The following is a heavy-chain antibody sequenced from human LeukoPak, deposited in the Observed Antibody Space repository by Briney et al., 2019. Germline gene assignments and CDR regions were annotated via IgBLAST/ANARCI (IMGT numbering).Heavy chain of an antibody. J-gene: IGHJ3*02. CDR2: ISAYNGNT. D-gene: IGHD5-18*01. CDR3: ARGRDTAMVYHDAFDI. V-gene: IGHV1-18*01. Sequence: ASVKVSCKASGYTFTSYGISWVRQAPGQGLEWMGWISAYNGNTNYAQKLQGRVTMTTDTSTSTAYMELRSLRSDDTAVCYCARGRDTAMVYHDAFDIWGQGTMVTVSS. CDR1: GYTFTSYG.